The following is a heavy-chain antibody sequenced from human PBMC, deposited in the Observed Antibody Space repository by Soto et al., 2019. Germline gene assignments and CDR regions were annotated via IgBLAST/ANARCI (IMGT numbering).Heavy chain of an antibody. J-gene: IGHJ5*02. V-gene: IGHV3-11*06. CDR2: ISPGSRYP. D-gene: IGHD2-21*01. CDR1: GFTFGDSY. CDR3: VRGCGGGLFDP. Sequence: QRLSCAGSGFTFGDSYMSWIRQAPGKGLEWLSYISPGSRYPAYADSVKGRFTISRDNAKRSLYLQMMSLTAEDTAIYYCVRGCGGGLFDPWGQGTMVTVSS.